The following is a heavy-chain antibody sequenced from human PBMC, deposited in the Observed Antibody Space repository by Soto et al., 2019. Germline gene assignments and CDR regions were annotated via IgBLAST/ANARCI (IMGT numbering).Heavy chain of an antibody. CDR2: IFHDGYI. CDR1: GDSISGSPYY. J-gene: IGHJ5*02. Sequence: QVHLQESGPGLVMPSETLSLTCSVSGDSISGSPYYWGWIRQPPGKRLAWIGSIFHDGYIVYTPSLKSLVTISVDTSNNPFSLNLTSVAAADTAIYFCARLQTSVPQSWGQGILVTVSS. V-gene: IGHV4-39*01. CDR3: ARLQTSVPQS.